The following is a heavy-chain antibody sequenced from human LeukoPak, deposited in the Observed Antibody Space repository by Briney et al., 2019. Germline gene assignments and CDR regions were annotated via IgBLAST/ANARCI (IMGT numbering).Heavy chain of an antibody. D-gene: IGHD6-19*01. CDR1: GFTFSSYG. CDR3: ARHLAVAGPDNGYGMDV. V-gene: IGHV3-30*03. J-gene: IGHJ6*02. CDR2: ISYDGSNK. Sequence: PGRSLRLSCAASGFTFSSYGMHWVRQAPGKGLEWVAVISYDGSNKYYADSVKGRFTISRDNSKNTLYLQMNSLRAEDTAVYYCARHLAVAGPDNGYGMDVWGQGTTVTVSS.